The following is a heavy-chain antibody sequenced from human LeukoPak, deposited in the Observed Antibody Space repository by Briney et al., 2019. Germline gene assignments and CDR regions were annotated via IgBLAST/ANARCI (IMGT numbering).Heavy chain of an antibody. D-gene: IGHD1-1*01. CDR3: ARDRSRTGRFDY. J-gene: IGHJ4*02. Sequence: GGSLRLSCAASGFTFSSYGMHWVRQAPGKGLEWVAVIWYDGSNKYYADSVKGRFTISRDNSKNTLYLQMNSLRAEDTAVYYCARDRSRTGRFDYWGQGTLVTVSP. CDR1: GFTFSSYG. CDR2: IWYDGSNK. V-gene: IGHV3-33*01.